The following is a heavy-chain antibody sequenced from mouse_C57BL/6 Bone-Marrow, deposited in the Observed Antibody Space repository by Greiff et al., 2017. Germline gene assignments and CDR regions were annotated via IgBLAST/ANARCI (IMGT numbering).Heavy chain of an antibody. CDR1: GFTFSDYY. CDR2: INYDGSST. CDR3: ARVITTVVASYWNFDV. V-gene: IGHV5-16*01. Sequence: DVHLVESEGGLVQPGSSMKLSCTASGFTFSDYYMAWVRQVPEKGLEWVANINYDGSSTYYLDSLKSRFIISRDNAKNILYLQMSSLKSEDTATYYCARVITTVVASYWNFDVWGTGTTVTVSS. D-gene: IGHD1-1*01. J-gene: IGHJ1*03.